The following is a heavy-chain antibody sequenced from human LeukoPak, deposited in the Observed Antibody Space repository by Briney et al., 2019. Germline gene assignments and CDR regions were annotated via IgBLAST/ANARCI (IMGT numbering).Heavy chain of an antibody. Sequence: SXXXXXVRQAPGXXLEWVSAISGSGGSTYYADSVKGRFTISRDNSKNTLYLQMNSLRAEDTAVYYCAKDYSSSWLFDYWGQGTLVTVSS. CDR2: ISGSGGST. CDR3: AKDYSSSWLFDY. V-gene: IGHV3-23*01. D-gene: IGHD6-13*01. CDR1: SXX. J-gene: IGHJ4*02.